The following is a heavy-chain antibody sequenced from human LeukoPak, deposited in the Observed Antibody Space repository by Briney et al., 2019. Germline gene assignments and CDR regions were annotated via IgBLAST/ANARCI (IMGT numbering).Heavy chain of an antibody. D-gene: IGHD6-13*01. Sequence: SVKVSCKASGGTFSSYAISWVRQAPGQGLEWMGGIIPIFGTANYAQKFQGRVTITTDESTSTAYMELSSLRSEDTAVYYCARGRGYSSSRGPYYLDYWGQGTLVTVSS. CDR2: IIPIFGTA. CDR1: GGTFSSYA. J-gene: IGHJ4*02. V-gene: IGHV1-69*05. CDR3: ARGRGYSSSRGPYYLDY.